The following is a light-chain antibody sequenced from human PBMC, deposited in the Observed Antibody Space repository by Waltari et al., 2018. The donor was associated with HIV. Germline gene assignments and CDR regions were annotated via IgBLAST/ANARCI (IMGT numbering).Light chain of an antibody. J-gene: IGKJ1*01. Sequence: DIVMTQSPASLSVSLCERATITCQSSQSVLFSSNNQNYLGWYQQRPGHPRKLLISWAATRESGVPDRFSGSGSGTEFTITISNLQAEDVASYYCQQYSGPPWTFGQGTKVEIK. CDR3: QQYSGPPWT. CDR2: WAA. CDR1: QSVLFSSNNQNY. V-gene: IGKV4-1*01.